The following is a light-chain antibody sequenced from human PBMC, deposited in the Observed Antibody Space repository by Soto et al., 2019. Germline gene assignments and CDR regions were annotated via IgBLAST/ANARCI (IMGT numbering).Light chain of an antibody. V-gene: IGLV2-14*01. CDR1: SSDGDGSIY. Sequence: QSVVAQPASVSGSPGQSITISCAGTSSDGDGSIYVSWFQHHPGKAPKLRIFEVSNRPSGVSNRFSGSRSDNSASLTISGLQAEDEGIYYCSSYSTTTRGVLFGGGTKLTVL. J-gene: IGLJ2*01. CDR2: EVS. CDR3: SSYSTTTRGVL.